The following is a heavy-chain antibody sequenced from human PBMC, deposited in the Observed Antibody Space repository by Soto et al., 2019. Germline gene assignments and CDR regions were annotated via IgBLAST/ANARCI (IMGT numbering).Heavy chain of an antibody. CDR3: ARVRDVVVPAAMPTGF. CDR1: GYTFTSYG. D-gene: IGHD2-2*01. CDR2: ISAYNGNT. V-gene: IGHV1-18*01. J-gene: IGHJ4*02. Sequence: ASVKVSCKASGYTFTSYGISWVRQAPGQGLEWMGWISAYNGNTNYAQKFQGWVTMTRDTSTSTAYMELRRLRSDDTAVYYCARVRDVVVPAAMPTGFRGQGTLVTVSS.